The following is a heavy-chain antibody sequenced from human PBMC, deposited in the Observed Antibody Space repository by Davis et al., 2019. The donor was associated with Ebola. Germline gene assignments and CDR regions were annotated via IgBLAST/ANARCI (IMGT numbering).Heavy chain of an antibody. V-gene: IGHV3-74*01. J-gene: IGHJ6*02. CDR3: ARGGGLLRFLEWLSGDYGMDV. Sequence: HTGGSLRLSCAASGFTFSSYWMHWVRHAPGKGLVWVSRINSDGSSTSYADSVKGRFTISRDNAKNTRYLQMNRLRAEDTAVYYCARGGGLLRFLEWLSGDYGMDVWGQGTTVTVSS. CDR2: INSDGSST. CDR1: GFTFSSYW. D-gene: IGHD3-3*01.